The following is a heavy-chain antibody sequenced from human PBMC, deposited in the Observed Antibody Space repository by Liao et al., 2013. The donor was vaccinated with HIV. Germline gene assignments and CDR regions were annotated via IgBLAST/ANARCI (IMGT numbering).Heavy chain of an antibody. V-gene: IGHV4-61*02. CDR3: ASLPRGQLVKAYFGS. D-gene: IGHD3-16*01. CDR2: IYASGST. J-gene: IGHJ4*01. Sequence: QVQLQESGPGLVAPSQTLSLTCTVSAGSISSGNYYWTWIRQPAGKGLEWIGRIYASGSTKYNPSLESRLTMSVDTSKNQFSLRLNSVTAADSAVYYCASLPRGQLVKAYFGSWGRGILVTVSS. CDR1: AGSISSGNYY.